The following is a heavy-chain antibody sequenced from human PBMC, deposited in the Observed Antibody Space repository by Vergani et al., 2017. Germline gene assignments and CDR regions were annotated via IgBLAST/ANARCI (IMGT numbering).Heavy chain of an antibody. V-gene: IGHV3-21*01. D-gene: IGHD6-13*01. CDR1: GFTFSSYS. CDR2: ISSSSSYI. Sequence: EVQLVESGGGLVKPGGSLRLSCAASGFTFSSYSMNWVRQAPGKGLEWVSSISSSSSYIYYADSVKGRFTISRDNAKNSLYLQMNSLRAEDTAVYYCAKDKQPGYFDYWGQGTLVTVSS. J-gene: IGHJ4*02. CDR3: AKDKQPGYFDY.